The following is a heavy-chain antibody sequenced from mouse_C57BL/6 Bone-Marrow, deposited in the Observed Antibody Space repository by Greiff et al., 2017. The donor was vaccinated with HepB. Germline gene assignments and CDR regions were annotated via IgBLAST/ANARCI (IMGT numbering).Heavy chain of an antibody. D-gene: IGHD1-1*01. CDR1: GFSLTSSG. J-gene: IGHJ1*03. CDR2: IWSDGSA. Sequence: VQLQESGPGLVAPSQSLSITCTVSGFSLTSSGVHWVRQPPGKGLEWLVVIWSDGSATYNSALKSRLSISKDNSKSQVFLKMNSLQTGDTAMYYCAIDYGSSHGYFDVWGTGTTVTVSS. CDR3: AIDYGSSHGYFDV. V-gene: IGHV2-6*03.